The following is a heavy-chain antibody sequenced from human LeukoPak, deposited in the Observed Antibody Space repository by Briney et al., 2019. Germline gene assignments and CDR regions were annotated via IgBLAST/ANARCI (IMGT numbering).Heavy chain of an antibody. V-gene: IGHV3-9*01. CDR3: AKDNQGSSGWYDY. Sequence: PGGSLRLSCAASGFTFDDYAMHWVRQAPGKGLEWVSGISWNSGSIGYADSVKGRFTISRDNAKNSLYLQMNSLRAEDTALYYCAKDNQGSSGWYDYWGHGTLVTVSS. CDR2: ISWNSGSI. CDR1: GFTFDDYA. J-gene: IGHJ5*01. D-gene: IGHD6-19*01.